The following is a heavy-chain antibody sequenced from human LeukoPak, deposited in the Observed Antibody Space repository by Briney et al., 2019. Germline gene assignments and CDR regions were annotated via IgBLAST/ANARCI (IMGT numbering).Heavy chain of an antibody. D-gene: IGHD3-22*01. V-gene: IGHV5-51*01. CDR3: ARRWNYYDSSGNWFDP. J-gene: IGHJ5*02. Sequence: GESLKISCKGSGYSFTSYWIGWVRQMPGKGLEWMGIIYPGDSDTRYSPSFQGQVTISADKSISTAYLQWSSLKASDTAMYYCARRWNYYDSSGNWFDPWGQGTLVTVSS. CDR1: GYSFTSYW. CDR2: IYPGDSDT.